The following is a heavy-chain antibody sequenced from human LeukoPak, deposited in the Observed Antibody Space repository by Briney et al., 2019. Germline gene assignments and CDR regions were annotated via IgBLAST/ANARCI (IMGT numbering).Heavy chain of an antibody. Sequence: SETLSLTCTVSGGSISSYYWSWIRQPPGKGLEWIGYIYCSGSTNYNPSLKSRVTISVDTSKNQFSLKLSSVTAADTAVYYCARGYDDLPPPGYWGQGTLVTVSS. V-gene: IGHV4-59*01. J-gene: IGHJ4*02. CDR2: IYCSGST. CDR1: GGSISSYY. CDR3: ARGYDDLPPPGY. D-gene: IGHD5-12*01.